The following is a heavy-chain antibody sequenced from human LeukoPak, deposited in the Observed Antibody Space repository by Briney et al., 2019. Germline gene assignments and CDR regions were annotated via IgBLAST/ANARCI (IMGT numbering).Heavy chain of an antibody. D-gene: IGHD2-21*01. CDR1: GGTFSSYT. Sequence: SVKVSCKTSGGTFSSYTITWVRQAPGQGLEWMGGIIPIFGTTNYAQKFQGRVTITTDESTSTAYMELSSLRSEDTAVYYCARGWQLGGDLGDAFDIWGQGTMVTVSS. J-gene: IGHJ3*02. CDR3: ARGWQLGGDLGDAFDI. CDR2: IIPIFGTT. V-gene: IGHV1-69*05.